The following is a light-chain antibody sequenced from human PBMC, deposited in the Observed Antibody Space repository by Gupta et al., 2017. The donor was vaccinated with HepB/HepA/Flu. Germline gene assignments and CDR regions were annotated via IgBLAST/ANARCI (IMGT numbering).Light chain of an antibody. V-gene: IGLV2-11*01. CDR3: CSYAGTDNCFVV. CDR2: DVS. CDR1: SNDVGGYNY. J-gene: IGLJ2*01. Sequence: QSALTQPRPVSGSSGQPVPISCTATSNDVGGYNYVSWFQQHPGKAPKVIIFDVSERPSGGPDRFSGSKSGNTASLTISGLQTEEEADYYCCSYAGTDNCFVVFGGGTKLTVL.